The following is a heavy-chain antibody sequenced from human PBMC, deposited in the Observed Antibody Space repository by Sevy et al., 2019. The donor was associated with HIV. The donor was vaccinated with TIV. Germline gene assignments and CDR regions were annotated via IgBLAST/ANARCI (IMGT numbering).Heavy chain of an antibody. CDR1: GGSISSGDYY. CDR2: IYYSGST. J-gene: IGHJ6*02. V-gene: IGHV4-30-4*01. D-gene: IGHD3-10*01. CDR3: ARDSSWFGELSERGMDV. Sequence: HSQTLSLTCTVSGGSISSGDYYWSWIRQPPGKGLEWIGYIYYSGSTYYNPSLKSRVTISVDTSKNQFSLKLSSVTAADTAVYYCARDSSWFGELSERGMDVWGQGTTVTVSS.